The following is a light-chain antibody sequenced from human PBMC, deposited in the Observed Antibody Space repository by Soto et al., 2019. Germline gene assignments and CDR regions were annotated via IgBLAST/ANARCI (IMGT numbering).Light chain of an antibody. CDR3: LQKYFYPFT. Sequence: IEMTQSPSSLSASVGYRFAITCRASQSINTYLNWYQQKAGKAPKVLIFDASNLQSGVPARFSGSGSGTDFTLTISSLQPEDFATYYCLQKYFYPFTFGPGTTGDIK. CDR1: QSINTY. V-gene: IGKV1-6*01. J-gene: IGKJ3*01. CDR2: DAS.